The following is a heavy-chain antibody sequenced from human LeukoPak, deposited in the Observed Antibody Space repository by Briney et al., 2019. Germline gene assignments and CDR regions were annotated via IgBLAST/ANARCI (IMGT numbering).Heavy chain of an antibody. J-gene: IGHJ4*02. CDR1: GFTFSDYY. CDR2: ISSSGSTI. D-gene: IGHD2-2*03. V-gene: IGHV3-11*01. Sequence: GGSLRLSCAASGFTFSDYYRSWVRQAPGKGLEWVSYISSSGSTIYYADSVKGRFTISRDNAKNSLYLQMNSLRAEDTAVYYCARVGRDGYYFDYWGQGTLVTVSS. CDR3: ARVGRDGYYFDY.